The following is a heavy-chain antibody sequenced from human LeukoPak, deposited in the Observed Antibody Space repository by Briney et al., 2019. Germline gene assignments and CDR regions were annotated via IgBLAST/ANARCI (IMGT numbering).Heavy chain of an antibody. V-gene: IGHV4-30-4*01. Sequence: SQTLSLTCTVSGGSISSGDYYWSWIRQPPGKGLEWIGYIYYSGSTYYNPSLKSRVTISVDTSKNQFSLKLSSVTAADTAVYYCARRGTVTTGAFDYWGQGTLVTVSS. D-gene: IGHD4-17*01. CDR2: IYYSGST. CDR1: GGSISSGDYY. J-gene: IGHJ4*02. CDR3: ARRGTVTTGAFDY.